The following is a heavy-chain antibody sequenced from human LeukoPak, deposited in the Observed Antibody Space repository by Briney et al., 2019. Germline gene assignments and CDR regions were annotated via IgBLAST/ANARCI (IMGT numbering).Heavy chain of an antibody. D-gene: IGHD6-19*01. CDR3: ARTVAGITHFDY. Sequence: GESLKISCKGSGYNFNDYWIGWGCQMPGKGLEWVGLIYPGEFDIRYSPSFQGQVTISADKSISTAYLQWSSLKASDTAMYYCARTVAGITHFDYWGQGTLVTVSS. J-gene: IGHJ4*02. V-gene: IGHV5-51*01. CDR1: GYNFNDYW. CDR2: IYPGEFDI.